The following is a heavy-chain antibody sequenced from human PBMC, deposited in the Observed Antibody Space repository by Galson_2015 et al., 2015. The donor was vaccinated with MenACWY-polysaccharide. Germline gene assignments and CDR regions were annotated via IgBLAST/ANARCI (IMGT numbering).Heavy chain of an antibody. CDR3: ARDGGRTIGTTQRGY. D-gene: IGHD1-1*01. CDR1: GFTFNDFW. V-gene: IGHV3-7*01. Sequence: SLRLSCAASGFTFNDFWLSWVRQAPGTGLEWVANINQYGSEKYYVESVKGRFTISRDNAKNSLYLQMNSLRAEDTAVYYCARDGGRTIGTTQRGYWGQGTLVTVSS. CDR2: INQYGSEK. J-gene: IGHJ4*02.